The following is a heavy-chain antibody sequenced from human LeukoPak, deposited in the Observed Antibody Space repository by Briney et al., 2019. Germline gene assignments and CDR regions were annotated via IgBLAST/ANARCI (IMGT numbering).Heavy chain of an antibody. CDR1: GFTFSSYW. CDR3: ARGLGYSYGYGIDY. D-gene: IGHD5-18*01. J-gene: IGHJ4*02. CDR2: INHNGNVN. V-gene: IGHV3-7*01. Sequence: GSLRLSCAASGFTFSSYWMNWARQAPGKGLEWVASINHNGNVNYYVDSVKGRFTISRDNAKNSLYLQMSNLRAEDTAVYSCARGLGYSYGYGIDYWGQGTLVIASS.